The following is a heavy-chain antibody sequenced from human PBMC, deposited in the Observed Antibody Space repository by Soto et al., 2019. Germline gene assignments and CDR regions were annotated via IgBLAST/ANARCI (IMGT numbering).Heavy chain of an antibody. J-gene: IGHJ5*02. D-gene: IGHD3-3*01. V-gene: IGHV4-39*01. Sequence: QLQLQESGPGLVKPSETLSLTCTVSGGSISSSSYYWGWIRQPPGKGLEWIGCIDYSGSTYYNPSLKSRVTISVDTSKNQFSLKLSSVTAADTAVYYCAVSFWSGSNWFDPWGQGTLVTVSS. CDR3: AVSFWSGSNWFDP. CDR2: IDYSGST. CDR1: GGSISSSSYY.